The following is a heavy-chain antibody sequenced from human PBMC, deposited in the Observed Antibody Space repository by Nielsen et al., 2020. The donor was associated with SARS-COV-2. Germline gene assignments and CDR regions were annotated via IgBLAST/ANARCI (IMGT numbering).Heavy chain of an antibody. CDR3: AREYYYDSSGYYRAFDI. V-gene: IGHV1-46*01. D-gene: IGHD3-22*01. CDR2: INPSGGST. J-gene: IGHJ3*02. Sequence: ASVKVSCKASGYTFTSYYMHWVRQAPGQGLEWMGIINPSGGSTSYAQKFQGRVTMTRNTSISTAYMELSSLRSEDTAVYYCAREYYYDSSGYYRAFDIWGQGTMVTVSS. CDR1: GYTFTSYY.